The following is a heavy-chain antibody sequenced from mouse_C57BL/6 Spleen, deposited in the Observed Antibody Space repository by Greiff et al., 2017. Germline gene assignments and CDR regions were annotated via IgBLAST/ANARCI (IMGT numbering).Heavy chain of an antibody. V-gene: IGHV1-18*01. J-gene: IGHJ2*01. D-gene: IGHD2-4*01. CDR1: GYTFTDYN. CDR3: ARIDYDGGNFDY. Sequence: VQLKQSGPELVKPGASVKIPCKASGYTFTDYNMDWVKQSHGKSLEWIGDINPNNGGTIYNQKFKGKATLTVDKSSSTAYMELRSLTSEDTAVYYCARIDYDGGNFDYWGQGTTLTVSS. CDR2: INPNNGGT.